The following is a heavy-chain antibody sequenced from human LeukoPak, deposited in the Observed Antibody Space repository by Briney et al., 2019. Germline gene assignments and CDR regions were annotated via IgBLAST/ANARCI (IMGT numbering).Heavy chain of an antibody. D-gene: IGHD6-19*01. CDR3: ASNGVAVAGYDY. Sequence: ASVKVSCKASGYTFTGYYMHWVRQAPAQGGEWMGWINLNSGCTNYAQKFQGRVTMTWDTSISTAYMERSRLRSDDTAVYYCASNGVAVAGYDYWGQGTLVTVSS. CDR1: GYTFTGYY. CDR2: INLNSGCT. V-gene: IGHV1-2*02. J-gene: IGHJ4*02.